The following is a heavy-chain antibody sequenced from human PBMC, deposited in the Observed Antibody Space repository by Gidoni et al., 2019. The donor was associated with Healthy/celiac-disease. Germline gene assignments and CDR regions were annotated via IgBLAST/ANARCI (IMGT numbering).Heavy chain of an antibody. D-gene: IGHD6-19*01. CDR2: INHSGST. J-gene: IGHJ4*02. CDR3: ARARTRSVATDY. V-gene: IGHV4-34*01. Sequence: QAQLQQWGAGLLKPSETLSLTCALSGGSFSGYYWRWIRQPPGKGLEWIGEINHSGSTNYNPSLKSRVTISVDTSKNQFSLKLSSVTAADTAVYYCARARTRSVATDYWGQGTLVTVSS. CDR1: GGSFSGYY.